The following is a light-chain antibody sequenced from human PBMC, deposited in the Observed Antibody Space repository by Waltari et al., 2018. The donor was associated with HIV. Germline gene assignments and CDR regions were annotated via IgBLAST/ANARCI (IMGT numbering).Light chain of an antibody. V-gene: IGKV1-5*03. CDR1: QNILRW. CDR2: KAS. Sequence: DIQMTQSPPNLSASVGARGTITCRASQNILRWLAWYKQKPGKAPKLLIYKASVLQSGVPSRFSGSGSGTDFTLTISSLQPVDSATYYCQQYNVSPWAFGQGTKVEIK. J-gene: IGKJ1*01. CDR3: QQYNVSPWA.